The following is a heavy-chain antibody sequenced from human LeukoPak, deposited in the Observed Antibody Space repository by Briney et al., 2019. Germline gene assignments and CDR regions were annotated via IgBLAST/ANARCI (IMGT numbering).Heavy chain of an antibody. J-gene: IGHJ5*02. CDR3: ARGYELYDFWSGYYSWFDP. V-gene: IGHV1-18*01. CDR2: ISAYNGNT. Sequence: ASVKVSCKASGYTFTSYGISWVRQAPGQGLEWMGWISAYNGNTNYAQKLQGRVTMTTDTSTSTAYMELRSLRSDDTAVYYCARGYELYDFWSGYYSWFDPWGQGTLVTVSS. CDR1: GYTFTSYG. D-gene: IGHD3-3*01.